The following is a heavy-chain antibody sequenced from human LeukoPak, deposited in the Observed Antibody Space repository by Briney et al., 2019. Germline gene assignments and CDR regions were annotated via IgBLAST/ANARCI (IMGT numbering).Heavy chain of an antibody. CDR2: ISGSGDYT. CDR1: GFTFSSYA. D-gene: IGHD4-17*01. CDR3: ARSSSSRTTSFDN. J-gene: IGHJ4*02. Sequence: GGSLRLSCVASGFTFSSYAMNWARQPPGRGWGWVSAISGSGDYTYYADSEKGRFTISRDNSRKTLYLQINSLTAEDTAVYYCARSSSSRTTSFDNWGQGTLVTVSS. V-gene: IGHV3-23*01.